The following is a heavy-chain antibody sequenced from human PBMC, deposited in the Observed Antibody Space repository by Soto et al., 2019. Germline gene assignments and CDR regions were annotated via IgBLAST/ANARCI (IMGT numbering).Heavy chain of an antibody. J-gene: IGHJ4*02. CDR1: GGSISSSSYY. CDR2: IYYSGST. V-gene: IGHV4-39*01. Sequence: SETLSLTCTVSGGSISSSSYYWGWIRQPPGKGLEWIGSIYYSGSTYYNPSLKSRVTISVDTSKNQFSLKLSSVTTADTAVYYCARHDAYSSGWFNFDYRGQGTLVTVSS. CDR3: ARHDAYSSGWFNFDY. D-gene: IGHD6-19*01.